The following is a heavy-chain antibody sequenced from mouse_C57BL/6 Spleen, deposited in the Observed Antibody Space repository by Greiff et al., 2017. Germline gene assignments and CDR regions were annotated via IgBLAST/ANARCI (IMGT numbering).Heavy chain of an antibody. CDR3: ARHDITTVVATGSYYAMDY. CDR2: ISNGGGST. V-gene: IGHV5-12*01. J-gene: IGHJ4*01. D-gene: IGHD1-1*01. CDR1: GFTFSDYY. Sequence: DVHLVESGGGLVQPGGSLKLSCAASGFTFSDYYMYWVRQTPEKRLEWVAYISNGGGSTYYPDTVKGRFTISRDNAKNTLYLQISRLKSEDTAMYYCARHDITTVVATGSYYAMDYWGQGTSVTVSS.